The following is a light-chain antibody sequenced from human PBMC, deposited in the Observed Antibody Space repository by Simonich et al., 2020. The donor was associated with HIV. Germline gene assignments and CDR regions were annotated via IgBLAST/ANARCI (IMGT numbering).Light chain of an antibody. CDR2: LGS. CDR3: MQALQTPPT. CDR1: QSLLHSNGYKY. Sequence: DIVMTQSPLSLPVTPGEPASISCRSSQSLLHSNGYKYLDWYLKRPGQSPQLLIYLGSNRASGGPERFSGSGSGTDFTLKISRVEAEDVGVYYCMQALQTPPTFGQGTRLEIK. V-gene: IGKV2-28*01. J-gene: IGKJ5*01.